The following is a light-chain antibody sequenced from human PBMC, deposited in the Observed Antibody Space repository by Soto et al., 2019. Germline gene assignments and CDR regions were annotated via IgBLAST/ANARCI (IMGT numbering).Light chain of an antibody. V-gene: IGKV3-15*01. CDR1: ESLFGF. Sequence: DIVLTQSPATLSVSPGDTVTRSCRASESLFGFLAWYQQKPGQAPRLLMYGVSTRATGIPARFSGGGSATDLTLTISSLQSEDSAFYFCQSYNDWPFASGLGTRLEI. CDR2: GVS. J-gene: IGKJ2*01. CDR3: QSYNDWPFA.